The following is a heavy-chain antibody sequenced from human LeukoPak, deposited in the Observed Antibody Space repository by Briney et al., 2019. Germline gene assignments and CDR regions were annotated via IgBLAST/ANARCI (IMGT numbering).Heavy chain of an antibody. J-gene: IGHJ4*02. V-gene: IGHV1-69*05. CDR3: ARAGEYYDILTGPMQNFDY. D-gene: IGHD3-9*01. CDR1: GGTFISYD. Sequence: SVKVSCKASGGTFISYDISWVRQAPGQGLEWTGGINPIFGRANYAKKFQGRVTITTDESTSTVYMELSRQRSEDTAVYYCARAGEYYDILTGPMQNFDYWGQGTLVTVSS. CDR2: INPIFGRA.